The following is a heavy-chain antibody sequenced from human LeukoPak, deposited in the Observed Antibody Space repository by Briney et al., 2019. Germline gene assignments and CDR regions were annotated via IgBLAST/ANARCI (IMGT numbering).Heavy chain of an antibody. CDR2: IYYGGST. Sequence: PSETLSLTCTVSGGSISSGGYYWSWIRQHPGKGLEWIGYIYYGGSTYYNPSLKSRVTISVDTSKNQFSLKLSSVTAADTAVYYCARDSTYGDSIDYWGQGTLVTVSS. V-gene: IGHV4-31*03. J-gene: IGHJ4*02. CDR1: GGSISSGGYY. CDR3: ARDSTYGDSIDY. D-gene: IGHD4-17*01.